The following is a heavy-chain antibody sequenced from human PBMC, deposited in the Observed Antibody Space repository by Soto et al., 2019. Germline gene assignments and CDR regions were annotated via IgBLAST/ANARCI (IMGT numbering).Heavy chain of an antibody. CDR2: IYAGGNT. CDR3: ARVTTFSDISTPTYTLNYLDY. D-gene: IGHD3-9*01. CDR1: GFSVTSNY. Sequence: GGSLRLSCAASGFSVTSNYMTWVRQAPGKGLECVSVIYAGGNTYYPDSVKGRFTISSDNSKNTLFLQMNNLRAEDTAVYYCARVTTFSDISTPTYTLNYLDYRGKGSRVTVSS. J-gene: IGHJ4*02. V-gene: IGHV3-53*01.